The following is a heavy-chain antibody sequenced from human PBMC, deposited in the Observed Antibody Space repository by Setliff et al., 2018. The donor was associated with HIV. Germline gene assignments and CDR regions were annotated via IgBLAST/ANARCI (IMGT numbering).Heavy chain of an antibody. CDR3: GILGGRGLNY. V-gene: IGHV1-3*03. CDR2: IDAGNRNT. J-gene: IGHJ4*02. D-gene: IGHD3-10*01. Sequence: ASVKVSCKASGYTFTNYAMHWVRQAPGQRLEWMGWIDAGNRNTEYSQEFQGIVTITRDTSGSTAYMELSSLRSEDMAVYYCGILGGRGLNYWGQGTVVTVSS. CDR1: GYTFTNYA.